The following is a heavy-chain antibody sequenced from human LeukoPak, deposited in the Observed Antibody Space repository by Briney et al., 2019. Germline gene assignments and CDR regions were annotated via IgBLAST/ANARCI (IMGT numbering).Heavy chain of an antibody. V-gene: IGHV1-18*01. CDR2: ISAYNGNT. J-gene: IGHJ4*02. Sequence: GASVKVSCKASGCTFTSYGISWVRQAPGQGLEWMGWISAYNGNTNYAQKLQGRVTMTTDTSTSTAYMELRSLRSDDTAVYYCARALLRYSSGRSLGYWGQGTLVTVSS. CDR1: GCTFTSYG. D-gene: IGHD6-19*01. CDR3: ARALLRYSSGRSLGY.